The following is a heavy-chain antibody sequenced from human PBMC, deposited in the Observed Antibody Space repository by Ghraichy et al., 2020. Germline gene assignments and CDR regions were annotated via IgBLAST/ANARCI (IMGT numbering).Heavy chain of an antibody. CDR2: IWYDGSKQ. J-gene: IGHJ6*02. CDR1: RFSFSAYG. Sequence: GSLNISCAASRFSFSAYGMHWVRQAPGKGLEWVAVIWYDGSKQYYADSVKGRFTISRDDSKNTLYLQMNSLRVEDTAVYYCARDRGAAEQLVPYYYGMDVWGQGTTVTVSS. CDR3: ARDRGAAEQLVPYYYGMDV. D-gene: IGHD6-6*01. V-gene: IGHV3-33*01.